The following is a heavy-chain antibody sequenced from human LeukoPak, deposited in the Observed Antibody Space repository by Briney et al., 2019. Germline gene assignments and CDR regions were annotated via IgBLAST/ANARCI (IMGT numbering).Heavy chain of an antibody. CDR3: ARDYQGGNFDS. CDR2: IYYSGST. Sequence: KPSQTLSLTCTVSGGSISSGGYYWSWIRQHPGKGLEWIGYIYYSGSTKYNPSLESRVTISVDTSKNQFSLRLSSVTAADTALYYCARDYQGGNFDSWCQGTLVTVSS. CDR1: GGSISSGGYY. J-gene: IGHJ4*02. D-gene: IGHD2-15*01. V-gene: IGHV4-31*03.